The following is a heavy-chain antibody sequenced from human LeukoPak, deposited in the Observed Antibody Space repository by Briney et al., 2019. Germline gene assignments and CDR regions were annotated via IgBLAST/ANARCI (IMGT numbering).Heavy chain of an antibody. J-gene: IGHJ6*04. CDR1: GGSISSYY. Sequence: SETLSLTCTVSGGSISSYYWSWIRQPPGKGLEWIGYIYYSGSTNYNPSLKSRVTLSVATPKNQLSLKLSSVTAADTAVYYCARGAGMVDVWGKGTTVTVSS. CDR3: ARGAGMVDV. V-gene: IGHV4-59*01. D-gene: IGHD6-13*01. CDR2: IYYSGST.